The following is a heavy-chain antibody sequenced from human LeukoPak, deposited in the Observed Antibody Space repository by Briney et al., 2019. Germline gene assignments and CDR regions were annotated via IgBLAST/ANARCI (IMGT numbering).Heavy chain of an antibody. V-gene: IGHV3-21*04. CDR3: AKDRHAPGRYCSSTSCFPFDS. CDR1: GFTFNTYN. CDR2: INSSSRYI. J-gene: IGHJ5*01. D-gene: IGHD2-2*01. Sequence: GGSLRLSCAGSGFTFNTYNMNWLRQAPGKGLEWVSSINSSSRYIYYADSVKGRFTISRDNAKNSLYLQMNSLRAEDTAVYYCAKDRHAPGRYCSSTSCFPFDSWGQGTLVTVSS.